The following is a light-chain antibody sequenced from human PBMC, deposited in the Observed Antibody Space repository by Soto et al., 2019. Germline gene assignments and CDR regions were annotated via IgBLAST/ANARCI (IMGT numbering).Light chain of an antibody. CDR1: SGHSNYA. J-gene: IGLJ2*01. V-gene: IGLV4-69*01. CDR2: LKRDGSH. Sequence: QAVVTQSPSASASLGASVKLTCTLSSGHSNYAIAWHQQQPEKGPRSLMKLKRDGSHSKGDGIPNRFSGSSSGAERYLTISSLQSEDEADYYCQTWGAGIVIFGGGTKVTVL. CDR3: QTWGAGIVI.